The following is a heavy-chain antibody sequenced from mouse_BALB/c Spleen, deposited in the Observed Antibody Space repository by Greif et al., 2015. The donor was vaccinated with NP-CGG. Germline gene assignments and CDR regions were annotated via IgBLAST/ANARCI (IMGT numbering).Heavy chain of an antibody. Sequence: EVNVVESGGGLVKPGGSLKLSCAASGFAFSSYDMSWVRQTQEKRLEWVAYISSGGGSTYYPDTVKGRFTISRDNAKNTLYLQMSSLKSEDTAMYYCARHYYGSSYSYWGQGTTLTVSS. V-gene: IGHV5-12-1*01. CDR2: ISSGGGST. D-gene: IGHD1-1*01. CDR3: ARHYYGSSYSY. CDR1: GFAFSSYD. J-gene: IGHJ2*01.